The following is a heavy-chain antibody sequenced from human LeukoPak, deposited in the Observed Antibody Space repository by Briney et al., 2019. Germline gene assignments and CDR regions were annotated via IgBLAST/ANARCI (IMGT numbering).Heavy chain of an antibody. V-gene: IGHV3-23*05. D-gene: IGHD3-22*01. CDR1: GFHFSSYA. CDR2: IDNSGNYI. J-gene: IGHJ3*02. CDR3: AKLRMIVPRLDAFDI. Sequence: GGSLRLSCAASGFHFSSYAMNWVRQAPGKGLEWVSSIDNSGNYIYYGDSVKGRFTISRDNSKNTLYLQMNSLRAEDTAVYYCAKLRMIVPRLDAFDIWGQGTMVTVSS.